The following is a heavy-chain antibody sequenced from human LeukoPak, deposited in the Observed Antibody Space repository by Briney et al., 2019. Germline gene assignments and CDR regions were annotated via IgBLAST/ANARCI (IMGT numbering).Heavy chain of an antibody. Sequence: SETLSLTCTVSGGSISSGSYYWSWIRQPPGKGLEWIGYIYYSGSTNYNPSLKSRVTISVDTSKNQFSLKLSSVTAADTAVYYCARRSGYSYGFGAFGIWGQGTMVTVSS. V-gene: IGHV4-61*01. J-gene: IGHJ3*02. CDR1: GGSISSGSYY. D-gene: IGHD5-18*01. CDR2: IYYSGST. CDR3: ARRSGYSYGFGAFGI.